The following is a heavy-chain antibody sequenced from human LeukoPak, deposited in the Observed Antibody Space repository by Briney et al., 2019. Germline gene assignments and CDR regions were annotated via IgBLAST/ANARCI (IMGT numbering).Heavy chain of an antibody. CDR3: ARSSYYAPLDY. D-gene: IGHD2/OR15-2a*01. Sequence: SETLSLTCTVTGGSISSGDYYWSWIRQPPGKGLEWIGYIYYSGSTYYNPSLKSRVTISVDTSKNQFSLKLSSVTAADTAVYYCARSSYYAPLDYWGQGTLVTVSS. CDR2: IYYSGST. J-gene: IGHJ4*02. CDR1: GGSISSGDYY. V-gene: IGHV4-30-4*08.